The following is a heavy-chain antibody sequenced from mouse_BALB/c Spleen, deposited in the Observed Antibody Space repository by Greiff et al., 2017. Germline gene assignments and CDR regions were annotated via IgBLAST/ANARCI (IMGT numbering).Heavy chain of an antibody. CDR3: ARKGYYYDVFAY. D-gene: IGHD2-4*01. CDR2: INPSSGYT. J-gene: IGHJ3*01. CDR1: GYTFTSYT. V-gene: IGHV1-4*02. Sequence: QVQLKQSAAELARPGASVKMSCKASGYTFTSYTMHWVKQRPGQGLEWIGYINPSSGYTEYNQKFKDKTTLTADKSSSTAYMQLSSLTSEDSAVYYCARKGYYYDVFAYWGQGTLVTVAA.